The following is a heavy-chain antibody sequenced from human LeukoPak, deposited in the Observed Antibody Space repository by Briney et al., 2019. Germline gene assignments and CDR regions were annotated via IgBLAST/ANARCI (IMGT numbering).Heavy chain of an antibody. D-gene: IGHD6-19*01. J-gene: IGHJ4*02. CDR2: ISSSSSYI. CDR1: GFTFSSYS. Sequence: GGSLRLSCAASGFTFSSYSMNWVRQAPVKGLEWVSSISSSSSYIYYADSVKGRFTISRDNAKNSLYLRMNSLRAEDTAVYYCARTVLRVSSGRYHYFDYWGQGTLVTVSS. CDR3: ARTVLRVSSGRYHYFDY. V-gene: IGHV3-21*01.